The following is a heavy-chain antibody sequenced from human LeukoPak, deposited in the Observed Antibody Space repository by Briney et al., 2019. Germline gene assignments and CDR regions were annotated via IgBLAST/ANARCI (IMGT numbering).Heavy chain of an antibody. D-gene: IGHD4-11*01. CDR2: IYSSGST. Sequence: PSETLSLTCTVSGGSISSGSYSWSWIRQPAGKGLEWLGRIYSSGSTTYNPSLKSRVTISVDTSKNQFSLKLSSVTAADTAVYYCARDEGTVSSDWGQGTLVTVSS. V-gene: IGHV4-61*02. J-gene: IGHJ4*02. CDR1: GGSISSGSYS. CDR3: ARDEGTVSSD.